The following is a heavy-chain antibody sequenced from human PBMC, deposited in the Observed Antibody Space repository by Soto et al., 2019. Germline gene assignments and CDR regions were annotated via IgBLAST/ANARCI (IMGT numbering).Heavy chain of an antibody. CDR1: GFTFSSYA. D-gene: IGHD3-10*01. Sequence: GGSLRLSCAASGFTFSSYAMSWVRQAPGKGLEWVSAISGSGGSTYYADSVKGRFTISRDNSKNTLYLQMNSLRAEDTAVYYCAKDQAGYYGSGRPPDDAFDIWGQGTMVTVSS. CDR3: AKDQAGYYGSGRPPDDAFDI. V-gene: IGHV3-23*01. J-gene: IGHJ3*02. CDR2: ISGSGGST.